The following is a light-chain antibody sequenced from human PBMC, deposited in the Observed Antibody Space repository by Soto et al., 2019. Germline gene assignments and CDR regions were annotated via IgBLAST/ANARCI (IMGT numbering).Light chain of an antibody. CDR2: GAS. V-gene: IGKV3D-15*01. CDR1: RSVSSN. Sequence: EIVMTQSPATLSVSPGERATLSCRASRSVSSNLAWYQQKPGQAPRLLIYGASIRATGIPARFSVSGSGTEFTLTISSLQSEDVAVYYCQQYNNWPPITFGQGTRLEIK. J-gene: IGKJ5*01. CDR3: QQYNNWPPIT.